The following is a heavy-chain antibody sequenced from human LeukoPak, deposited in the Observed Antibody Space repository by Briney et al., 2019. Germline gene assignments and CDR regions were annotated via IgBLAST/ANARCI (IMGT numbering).Heavy chain of an antibody. Sequence: GGSLRLSCAASGFTLSNYWMHWVRQAPGKGLVWVSRIDSDGKSTNYADSVKGRFTISRDNAKNTLYLQVNSLRVEDTAVYYCVRDKEVVTGIGWFDPWDQGTLVTVSS. CDR2: IDSDGKST. D-gene: IGHD2-21*02. CDR1: GFTLSNYW. V-gene: IGHV3-74*01. J-gene: IGHJ5*02. CDR3: VRDKEVVTGIGWFDP.